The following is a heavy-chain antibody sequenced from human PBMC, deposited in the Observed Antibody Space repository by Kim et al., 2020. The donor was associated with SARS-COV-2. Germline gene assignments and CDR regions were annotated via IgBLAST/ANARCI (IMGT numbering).Heavy chain of an antibody. Sequence: GGSLRLSCAASGFTFDDYAMHWVRQAPGKGLEWVSGISWNSGSIGYADSVKCRFTISRDNAKNSLYLQMNSLRAEDTALYYCAKDKAYYGSGVDPATFDPWGQGTLVTVSS. V-gene: IGHV3-9*01. CDR3: AKDKAYYGSGVDPATFDP. D-gene: IGHD3-10*01. CDR1: GFTFDDYA. CDR2: ISWNSGSI. J-gene: IGHJ5*02.